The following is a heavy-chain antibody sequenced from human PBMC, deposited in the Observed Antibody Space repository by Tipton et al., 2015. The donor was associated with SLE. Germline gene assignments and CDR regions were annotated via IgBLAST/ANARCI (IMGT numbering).Heavy chain of an antibody. CDR2: IYDNGNT. CDR3: ARGECGINCPKYTWFHP. J-gene: IGHJ5*02. Sequence: TLSLTCTVSGGSISSHFWSWIRQPAGKGLEWIGRIYDNGNTQYNPSLKSRVTISLDTSKNQFSLSVNSVTVADTAIYYCARGECGINCPKYTWFHPWGQGILVTVSS. CDR1: GGSISSHF. V-gene: IGHV4-4*07. D-gene: IGHD1-1*01.